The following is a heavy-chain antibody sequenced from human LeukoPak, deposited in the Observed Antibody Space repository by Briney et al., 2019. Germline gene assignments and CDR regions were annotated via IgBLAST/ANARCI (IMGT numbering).Heavy chain of an antibody. V-gene: IGHV3-53*01. CDR2: IYSGGST. D-gene: IGHD3-9*01. CDR3: ARGYFDFDY. J-gene: IGHJ4*02. CDR1: GFTFSSYW. Sequence: PGGSLRLSCAASGFTFSSYWMHWVRQAPGKGLEWVSVIYSGGSTYYADSVKGRFTISRDNSKNTLYLQMNSLRAEDTAVYYCARGYFDFDYWGQGTLVTVSS.